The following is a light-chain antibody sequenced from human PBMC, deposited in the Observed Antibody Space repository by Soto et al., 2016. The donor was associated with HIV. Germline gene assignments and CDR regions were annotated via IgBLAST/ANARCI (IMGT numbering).Light chain of an antibody. CDR2: DDS. Sequence: SYELTQPPSVSVAPEKTARITCGGNNIGSKSVHWYQQKPGQASVLVVYDDSHRPSGIPERFSGSNSGNTATLTITRVEAGDEADYYCQVWDSSSAHPVFGGGTKLTVL. V-gene: IGLV3-21*03. CDR1: NIGSKS. CDR3: QVWDSSSAHPV. J-gene: IGLJ2*01.